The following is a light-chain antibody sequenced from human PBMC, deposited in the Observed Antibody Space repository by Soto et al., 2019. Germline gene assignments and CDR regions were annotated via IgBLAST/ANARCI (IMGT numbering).Light chain of an antibody. CDR1: QSVTNP. CDR3: QNRRA. Sequence: EIVLTQSPATLSLSPGERATLSCRATQSVTNPLAWYQQRPGQAPRLLIYETSNRATGVPARFSGSGSGTDFTLTIDSLEPEDSAVYYCQNRRAFGPGTKVDLK. V-gene: IGKV3-11*01. J-gene: IGKJ3*01. CDR2: ETS.